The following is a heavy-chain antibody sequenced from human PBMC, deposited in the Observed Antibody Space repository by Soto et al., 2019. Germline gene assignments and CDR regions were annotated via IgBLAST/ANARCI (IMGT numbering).Heavy chain of an antibody. D-gene: IGHD3-16*01. J-gene: IGHJ6*03. CDR1: GFTVSSYA. CDR3: AKALRFTFTTGYYMDV. V-gene: IGHV3-23*01. Sequence: EVQLLESGGGLVQPGGSLRLSCAASGFTVSSYAMSWVRQAPGKGLEWVSAISGSGSTYSADSVKGRFTISRDSSKNTVYLEMNSLRDEDTAVYYCAKALRFTFTTGYYMDVLGRVTTVTVSS. CDR2: ISGSGST.